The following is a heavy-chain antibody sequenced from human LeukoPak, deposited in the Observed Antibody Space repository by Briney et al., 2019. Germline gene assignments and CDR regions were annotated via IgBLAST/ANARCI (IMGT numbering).Heavy chain of an antibody. J-gene: IGHJ4*02. Sequence: GGSLRLSCAASGFTFSSYGMHWVRQAPGKGLEWVAVIWYDGSNKYYADSVKGRFTISRDNSKNTLYLQMNSLRAEDTAVYYCARESGGSYASYFDYWGQGTLVTVSS. CDR3: ARESGGSYASYFDY. CDR1: GFTFSSYG. CDR2: IWYDGSNK. D-gene: IGHD1-26*01. V-gene: IGHV3-33*01.